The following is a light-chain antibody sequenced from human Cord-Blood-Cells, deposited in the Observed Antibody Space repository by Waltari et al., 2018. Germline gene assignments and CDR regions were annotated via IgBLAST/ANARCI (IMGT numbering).Light chain of an antibody. CDR3: QQYGSSPQT. CDR1: QSVSSSY. CDR2: GAS. Sequence: QSPGTLSLSPGERATLSCRASQSVSSSYLAWYQQKPGQAPRLLIYGASSRATGIPDRFSGSGSGTDFTLTISRLEPEDFAVYYCQQYGSSPQTFGQGTKVEIK. V-gene: IGKV3-20*01. J-gene: IGKJ1*01.